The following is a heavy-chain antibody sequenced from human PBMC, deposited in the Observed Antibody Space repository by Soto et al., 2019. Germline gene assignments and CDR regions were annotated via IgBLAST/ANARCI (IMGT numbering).Heavy chain of an antibody. J-gene: IGHJ4*01. CDR2: TYYRSKWYY. CDR3: ARGEQYSGRIFDY. D-gene: IGHD1-26*01. Sequence: SQTLSLTCAITGDSVSSNSAGWSWVRQSPSRGLEWLGRTYYRSKWYYEYAVSVRGRITINPDTSKNQYSLQLNSVTPEDTSVYFCARGEQYSGRIFDYWGQGTLVTVSS. CDR1: GDSVSSNSAG. V-gene: IGHV6-1*01.